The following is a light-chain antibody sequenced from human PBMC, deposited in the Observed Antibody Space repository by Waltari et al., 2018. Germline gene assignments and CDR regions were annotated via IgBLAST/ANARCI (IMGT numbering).Light chain of an antibody. V-gene: IGLV2-14*03. Sequence: QSALTQPASVSGSPGQPLTIPCTGTSSHVGGYSFVPRSQQHPGKAPKLMIYDVSKRPSGISNRFSGSKSGNTASLTISGLQTEDEADYFCSTYTTSSALLFGGGTRLTVL. CDR2: DVS. CDR1: SSHVGGYSF. J-gene: IGLJ3*02. CDR3: STYTTSSALL.